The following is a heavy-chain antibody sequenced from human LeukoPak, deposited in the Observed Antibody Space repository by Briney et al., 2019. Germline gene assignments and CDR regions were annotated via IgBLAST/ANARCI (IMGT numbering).Heavy chain of an antibody. Sequence: GGSLRLSCAASGFTFSRYWMHWIRQAPGKGPVWVSRISTDGSSADYADSVKGRFTISRDNAKNTLYLQMNSLRAEDTAVYYCAKTYGDRAYWGQGTLVTVSS. J-gene: IGHJ4*02. CDR3: AKTYGDRAY. CDR1: GFTFSRYW. CDR2: ISTDGSSA. V-gene: IGHV3-74*01. D-gene: IGHD4-17*01.